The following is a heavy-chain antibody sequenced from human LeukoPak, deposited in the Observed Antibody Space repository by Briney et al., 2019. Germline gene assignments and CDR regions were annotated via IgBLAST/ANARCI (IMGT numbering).Heavy chain of an antibody. CDR1: GGSISSYY. V-gene: IGHV4-59*12. Sequence: SETLSLTCTVSGGSISSYYWSWIRQPPGKGLEWIGYIYYSGSTNYNPSLKSRVTISVDTSKNQFSLKLSSVTAADTAVYYCASQWGSSWLKYYYFDYWGQGTLVTVSS. CDR2: IYYSGST. CDR3: ASQWGSSWLKYYYFDY. J-gene: IGHJ4*02. D-gene: IGHD6-13*01.